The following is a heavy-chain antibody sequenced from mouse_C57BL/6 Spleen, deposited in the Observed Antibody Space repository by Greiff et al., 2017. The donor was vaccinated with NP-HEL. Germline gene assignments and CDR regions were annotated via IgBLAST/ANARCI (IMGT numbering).Heavy chain of an antibody. CDR2: IYPGSGNT. V-gene: IGHV1-76*01. CDR1: GYTFTDYY. J-gene: IGHJ4*01. D-gene: IGHD1-1*01. Sequence: QVQLQQSGAELVRPGASVKLSCKASGYTFTDYYINWVKQRPGQGLEWIARIYPGSGNTYYNEKFKGKATLTAEKSSSTAYMQLSSLTSEDSAVYFCARDYGSNYYYAMDYWGQGTSVTVSS. CDR3: ARDYGSNYYYAMDY.